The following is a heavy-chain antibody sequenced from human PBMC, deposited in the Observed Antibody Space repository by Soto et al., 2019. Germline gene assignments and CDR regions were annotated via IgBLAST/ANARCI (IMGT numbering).Heavy chain of an antibody. CDR3: ARAVSPEYSSSWDYYYYGMEV. V-gene: IGHV4-34*01. Sequence: SETLSLTCAVYGGSFSGYYWIWIRQPPGKGLEWIGEINHSGSTNYNPSLKSRVTISVDTSKNQFSLKLSSVTAADTAVYYCARAVSPEYSSSWDYYYYGMEVWGQGTTVTVSS. CDR1: GGSFSGYY. D-gene: IGHD6-13*01. J-gene: IGHJ6*02. CDR2: INHSGST.